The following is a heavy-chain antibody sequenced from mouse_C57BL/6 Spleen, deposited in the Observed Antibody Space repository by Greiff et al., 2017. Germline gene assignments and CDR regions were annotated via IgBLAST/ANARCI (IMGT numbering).Heavy chain of an antibody. D-gene: IGHD1-1*01. CDR3: ARGTTVVATDYYYAMDY. CDR1: GFTFSDYY. J-gene: IGHJ4*01. CDR2: INYDGSST. V-gene: IGHV5-16*01. Sequence: EVMLVESEGGLVQPGRSMKLSCTASGFTFSDYYMAWVRQVPEKGLEWVANINYDGSSTYYLDSLKSRFIISRDNAKNILYLQMSSLKSEDTATYYGARGTTVVATDYYYAMDYWGQGTSVTVSS.